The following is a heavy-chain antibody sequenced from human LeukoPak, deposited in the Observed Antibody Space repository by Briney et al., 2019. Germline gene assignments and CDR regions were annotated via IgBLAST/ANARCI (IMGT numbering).Heavy chain of an antibody. V-gene: IGHV3-30*18. Sequence: GGSLRLSCAASGFTFSSYWMSWVRQAPGKGLEWVVVISYDGSNKYYADSVKGRFTISRDNSKNTLYLQMNSLRAEDTAVYYCANGYYYGSGSYYKEAFDIWGQGTMVTVSS. J-gene: IGHJ3*02. CDR2: ISYDGSNK. CDR1: GFTFSSYW. D-gene: IGHD3-10*01. CDR3: ANGYYYGSGSYYKEAFDI.